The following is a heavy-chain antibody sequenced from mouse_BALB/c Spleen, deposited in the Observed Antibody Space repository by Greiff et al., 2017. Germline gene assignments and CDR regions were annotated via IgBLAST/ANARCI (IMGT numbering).Heavy chain of an antibody. CDR2: ISSGGSYT. CDR3: TTLTTATDYAMDY. V-gene: IGHV5-6-4*01. Sequence: EVQLVESGGGLVKPGGSLKLSCAASGFTFSSYTMSWVRQTPEKRLEWVATISSGGSYTYYPDSVKGRFTISRDNAKNTLYLQMSSLKSEDTAMYYCTTLTTATDYAMDYWGQGTSVTVSS. CDR1: GFTFSSYT. D-gene: IGHD1-2*01. J-gene: IGHJ4*01.